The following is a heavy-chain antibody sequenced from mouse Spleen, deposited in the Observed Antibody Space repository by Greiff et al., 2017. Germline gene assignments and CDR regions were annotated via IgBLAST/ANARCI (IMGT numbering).Heavy chain of an antibody. J-gene: IGHJ2*01. V-gene: IGHV1-26*01. D-gene: IGHD2-1*01. CDR3: ATGYGNFFDY. CDR1: GYTFTDSY. CDR2: INPNNGGT. Sequence: EVQLQQSGPELVKPGASVKISCKASGYTFTDSYMNWVKQSHGKSLEWIGDINPNNGGTSYNQKFKGKATLTVDKSSSTAYMELRSLTSEDSAVYYCATGYGNFFDYWGQGTTLTVSS.